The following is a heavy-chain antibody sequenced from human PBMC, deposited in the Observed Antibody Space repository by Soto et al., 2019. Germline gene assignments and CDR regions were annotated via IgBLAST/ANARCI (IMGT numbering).Heavy chain of an antibody. CDR2: VSYTGST. Sequence: PSETLSLTCTVSGATLSSGGFHWSWVRQHPVKGLEWIGYVSYTGSTNYNPSLKSRVTMSADTSKNQFSLRLNSVTAADSAVYYCTREGAYCGGDCYFYYWGQGIQVTVSS. D-gene: IGHD2-21*02. CDR3: TREGAYCGGDCYFYY. J-gene: IGHJ4*02. CDR1: GATLSSGGFH. V-gene: IGHV4-31*03.